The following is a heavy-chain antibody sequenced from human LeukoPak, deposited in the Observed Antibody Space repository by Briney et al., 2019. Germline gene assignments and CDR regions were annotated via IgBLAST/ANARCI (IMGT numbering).Heavy chain of an antibody. CDR3: ASSNPGSLGQFDS. V-gene: IGHV4-59*01. CDR2: IHSNGIA. D-gene: IGHD3-10*01. J-gene: IGHJ5*01. CDR1: GGSISNYY. Sequence: SETLSLTCTVSGGSISNYYWSWIRQPPGKGLEWIGFIHSNGIANYNRSLNSRASISRDTSRSQVSLKLSSVTAADTAVYYCASSNPGSLGQFDSWGQGTLVTVSS.